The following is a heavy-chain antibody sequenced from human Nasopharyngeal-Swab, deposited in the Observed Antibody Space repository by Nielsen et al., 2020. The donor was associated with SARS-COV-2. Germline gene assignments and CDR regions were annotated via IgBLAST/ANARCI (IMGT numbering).Heavy chain of an antibody. CDR3: ARDPRGPLAGGPFFDY. CDR1: GGSFSGYY. CDR2: INHSGST. D-gene: IGHD3-10*01. Sequence: SETLSLTCAVYGGSFSGYYWSWIRQPPGKGLEWIGEINHSGSTNYNPSLKSRVTISVDTSKNQFSLKLSSVTAADTAVYYCARDPRGPLAGGPFFDYWGQGTLVTVSS. V-gene: IGHV4-34*01. J-gene: IGHJ4*02.